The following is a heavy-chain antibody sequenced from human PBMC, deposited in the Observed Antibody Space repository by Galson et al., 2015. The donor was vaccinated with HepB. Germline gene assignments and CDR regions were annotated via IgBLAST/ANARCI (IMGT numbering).Heavy chain of an antibody. Sequence: SLRLSCAASGFTFSRYGMHWVRQAPGKGLEWVAVMWADGHNKYYGDSVKGRFTTSRDNSKNTVYLQMNSLRVEDTAVYYCARDADESSHYGNFDYWGRGTLVTVSS. CDR3: ARDADESSHYGNFDY. V-gene: IGHV3-33*01. CDR1: GFTFSRYG. D-gene: IGHD3-3*01. CDR2: MWADGHNK. J-gene: IGHJ4*02.